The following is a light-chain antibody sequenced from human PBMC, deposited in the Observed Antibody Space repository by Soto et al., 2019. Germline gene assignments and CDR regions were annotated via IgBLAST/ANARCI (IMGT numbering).Light chain of an antibody. Sequence: IQMTRTQSTVFASVGDRVNMTCRASQNIGSWVAWYQQQPGKGPKFLINKVSNLESGVPSRISGSGSGTDFTLAISSLQPEDSATYYCLQAINYMWKFGQGTKVDIK. J-gene: IGKJ1*01. CDR2: KVS. V-gene: IGKV1-5*03. CDR3: LQAINYMWK. CDR1: QNIGSW.